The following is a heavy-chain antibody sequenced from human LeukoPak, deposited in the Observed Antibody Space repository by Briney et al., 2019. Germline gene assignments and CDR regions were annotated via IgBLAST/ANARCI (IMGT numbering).Heavy chain of an antibody. D-gene: IGHD5-12*01. CDR1: GFSFSTYW. CDR2: INQDGSEK. V-gene: IGHV3-7*03. CDR3: AGERWLRN. Sequence: GGSLRLSCAASGFSFSTYWMVWVHRAPGKGLEWVANINQDGSEKNYVDSVKGRFTISRDNAKNSLYLQMNSLRAEDTAVYYCAGERWLRNWGQGTLVTVAS. J-gene: IGHJ4*02.